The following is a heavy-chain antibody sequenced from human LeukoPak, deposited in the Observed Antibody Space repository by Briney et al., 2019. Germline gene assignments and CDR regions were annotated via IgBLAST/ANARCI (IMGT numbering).Heavy chain of an antibody. J-gene: IGHJ1*01. Sequence: GGSLRLSCAASGFTFSSYGMHWVRQAPGKGLEWVAFIRYDGNSEFYVDSVKGRFTISRDNSKNTLYLQMNSLRAEDTAVYYCARVRIAAAETEYFQHWGQGTLVTVSS. CDR3: ARVRIAAAETEYFQH. D-gene: IGHD6-13*01. V-gene: IGHV3-30*02. CDR2: IRYDGNSE. CDR1: GFTFSSYG.